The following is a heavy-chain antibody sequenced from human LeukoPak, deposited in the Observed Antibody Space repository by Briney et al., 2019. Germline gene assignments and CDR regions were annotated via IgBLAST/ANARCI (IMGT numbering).Heavy chain of an antibody. D-gene: IGHD6-6*01. V-gene: IGHV4-4*02. Sequence: SETLSLTCAVSGGSISSSNWWSWVGRPPGRGLGWIGEIYHSGSTNYNPSLKSRVTISVDKSKNQFSLKLSSVTAADTAVYYCARGSSSTDYYFDYWGQGTLVTVSS. CDR3: ARGSSSTDYYFDY. CDR1: GGSISSSNW. J-gene: IGHJ4*02. CDR2: IYHSGST.